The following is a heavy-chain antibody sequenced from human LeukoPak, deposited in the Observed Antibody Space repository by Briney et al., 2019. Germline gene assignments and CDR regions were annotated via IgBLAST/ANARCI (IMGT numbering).Heavy chain of an antibody. V-gene: IGHV4-61*02. CDR3: AREGAARNFDY. CDR2: IYTSGST. J-gene: IGHJ4*02. CDR1: GGSVSSGTYY. Sequence: SETLSLTCTVSGGSVSSGTYYWTWIRQPAGKGLEWIGRIYTSGSTNFNPSLKSRVSISLDTSQNQFSLKVSTVTATDTAVYYCAREGAARNFDYWGQGILVTVSS. D-gene: IGHD6-6*01.